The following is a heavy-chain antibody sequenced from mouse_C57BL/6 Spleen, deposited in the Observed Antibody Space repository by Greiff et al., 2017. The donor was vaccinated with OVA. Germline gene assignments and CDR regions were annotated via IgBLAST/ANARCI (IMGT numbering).Heavy chain of an antibody. CDR1: GYTFTDYE. CDR3: TRSRITTVVEDYAMDY. J-gene: IGHJ4*01. CDR2: IDPETGGT. Sequence: VQLQQSGAELVRPGASVTLSCKASGYTFTDYEMHWVKQTPVHGLEWIGAIDPETGGTAYNQKFKGKAILTADKSSSTAYMELRSLTSEDSAVYYCTRSRITTVVEDYAMDYWGQGTSVTVSS. V-gene: IGHV1-15*01. D-gene: IGHD1-1*01.